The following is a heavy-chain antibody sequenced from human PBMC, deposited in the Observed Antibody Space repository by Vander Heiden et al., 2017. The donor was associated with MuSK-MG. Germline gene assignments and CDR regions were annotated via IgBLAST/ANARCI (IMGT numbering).Heavy chain of an antibody. CDR2: ISYDGSNK. D-gene: IGHD5-18*01. CDR1: GFTFSRHA. J-gene: IGHJ4*02. Sequence: QVQLGDSGGGVVQAWRSLSLSCAASGFTFSRHALPGVRQAPGKGLEWVAVISYDGSNKYYADSVKGRFTIARDNSKNTLYLQRNRLRAEDTAVYYCARSGSGFERGYSYGGQGHDYWVQGRLVNVSS. CDR3: ARSGSGFERGYSYGGQGHDY. V-gene: IGHV3-30*04.